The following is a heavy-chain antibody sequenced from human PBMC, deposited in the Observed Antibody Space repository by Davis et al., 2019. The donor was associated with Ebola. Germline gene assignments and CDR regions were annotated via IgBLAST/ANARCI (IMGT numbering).Heavy chain of an antibody. CDR2: INPNSGGT. CDR3: ARELVSLYYYYGMDV. J-gene: IGHJ6*04. CDR1: GYTFTGYY. D-gene: IGHD2-8*02. Sequence: ASVKVSCKASGYTFTGYYMHWVRQAPGQGLEWMGRINPNSGGTNYAQKFQGRVTMTRDTSIGTAYMELSRLRSDDTAVYYCARELVSLYYYYGMDVWGKGTTVTVSS. V-gene: IGHV1-2*06.